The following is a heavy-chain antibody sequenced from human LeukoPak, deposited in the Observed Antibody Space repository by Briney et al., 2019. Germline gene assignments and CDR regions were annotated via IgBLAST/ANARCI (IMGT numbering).Heavy chain of an antibody. CDR2: ISSSGSTI. D-gene: IGHD2-2*02. V-gene: IGHV3-11*01. J-gene: IGHJ6*02. CDR1: GFTFSDYY. Sequence: GVSLRLSCAASGFTFSDYYMSWIRQAPGKGLEWVSYISSSGSTIYYADSVKGRFTISRDNAKNSLYLQMNSLRAEDTAVYYCARSYCSSTSCYTGWGQKDYYYGMDVWGQGTTVTVSS. CDR3: ARSYCSSTSCYTGWGQKDYYYGMDV.